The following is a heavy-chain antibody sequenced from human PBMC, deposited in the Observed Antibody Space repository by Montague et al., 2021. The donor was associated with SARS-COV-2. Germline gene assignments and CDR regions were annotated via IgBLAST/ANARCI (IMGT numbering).Heavy chain of an antibody. Sequence: TLSLTCTVSGASISSGDSYWSWIRQYPGKGLEWIGFTFHNGGSNYNLSLKSRVLISVDTSKNQLSPKLISVTAADTAVYYCAEIWGSGITDNWFDPWGQGTLVTVSS. CDR3: AEIWGSGITDNWFDP. CDR2: TFHNGGS. CDR1: GASISSGDSY. J-gene: IGHJ5*02. D-gene: IGHD1-20*01. V-gene: IGHV4-31*03.